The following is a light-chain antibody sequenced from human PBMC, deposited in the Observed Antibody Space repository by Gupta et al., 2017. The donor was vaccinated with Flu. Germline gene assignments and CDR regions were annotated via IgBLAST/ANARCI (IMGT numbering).Light chain of an antibody. J-gene: IGLJ1*01. CDR3: SSYTTSYTFV. CDR1: GSDVGTYNR. V-gene: IGLV2-18*02. Sequence: QSALTQPTSVSGSPGQSVTISCTGTGSDVGTYNRVSWYRQPPGTAPKLIIYEVSNRPSGVPDRFSGSKSGNTASLTISGLQGEDEADYYCSSYTTSYTFVFGTGTKVTVL. CDR2: EVS.